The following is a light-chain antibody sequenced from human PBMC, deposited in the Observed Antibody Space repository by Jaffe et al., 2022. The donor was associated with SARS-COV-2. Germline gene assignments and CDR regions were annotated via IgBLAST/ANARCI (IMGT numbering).Light chain of an antibody. Sequence: QSALTQPASVSGSPGQSITISCTGTNSDVGSYNFVSWYQQHPGKAPKLVIYEVSQRPSGVSNRFSGSKSGNTASLTISGLQTEDEADYYCCSYAGSSTPYVFGTGTKVTVL. V-gene: IGLV2-23*02. J-gene: IGLJ1*01. CDR1: NSDVGSYNF. CDR3: CSYAGSSTPYV. CDR2: EVS.